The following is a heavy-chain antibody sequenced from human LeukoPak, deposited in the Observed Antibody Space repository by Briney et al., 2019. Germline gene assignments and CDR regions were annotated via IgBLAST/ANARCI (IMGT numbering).Heavy chain of an antibody. Sequence: GGSLRLSCAASGFTFSSYAMSWVRQAPGKGLEWASTSSASGGTTYYADSVKGRFTISRDNSKNTLYLQMNSLRAEDTAVYYCAKMSDGSGYFVLSNWGRGTLVTVSS. CDR1: GFTFSSYA. J-gene: IGHJ4*02. CDR3: AKMSDGSGYFVLSN. D-gene: IGHD3-22*01. CDR2: SSASGGTT. V-gene: IGHV3-23*01.